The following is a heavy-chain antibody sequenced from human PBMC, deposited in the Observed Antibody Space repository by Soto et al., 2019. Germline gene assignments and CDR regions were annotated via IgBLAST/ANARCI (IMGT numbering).Heavy chain of an antibody. D-gene: IGHD5-12*01. CDR3: ARALQYSGYVHIWFDP. V-gene: IGHV1-18*04. J-gene: IGHJ5*02. CDR1: GYTFTGYY. Sequence: GASVKVSCKASGYTFTGYYMHWVRQAPGQGLEWMGWISAYNGNTNYAQKLQGRVTMTTDTSTSTAYMELRSLRSDDTAVYYCARALQYSGYVHIWFDPWGQGTLVTVSS. CDR2: ISAYNGNT.